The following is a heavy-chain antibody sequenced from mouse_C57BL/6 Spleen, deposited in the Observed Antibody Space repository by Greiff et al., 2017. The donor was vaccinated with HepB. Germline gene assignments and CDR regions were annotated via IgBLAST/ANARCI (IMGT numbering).Heavy chain of an antibody. CDR1: GFTFSDFY. CDR3: ARAFYGAMDY. V-gene: IGHV7-1*01. D-gene: IGHD1-1*01. Sequence: EVMLVDSGGGLVQSGRSLRLSCATSGFTFSDFYMEWVRQAPGKGLEWIAASRNKANDYTTEYSASVKGRFIVSRDTSQSILYLQMNALRAEDTAIYYCARAFYGAMDYWGQGTSVTVSS. CDR2: SRNKANDYTT. J-gene: IGHJ4*01.